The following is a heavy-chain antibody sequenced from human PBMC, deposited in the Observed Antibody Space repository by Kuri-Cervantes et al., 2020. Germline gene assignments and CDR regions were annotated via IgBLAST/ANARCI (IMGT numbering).Heavy chain of an antibody. CDR1: GFTFSDYY. D-gene: IGHD3-10*01. CDR3: AVNYFGSGTNYQYFQH. Sequence: GGSLRLSCAVSGFTFSDYYMSWIRQAPGKGLEWVSYISSSGDTIYYADSVKGRFTISRDNFKNTLYLQMNSLRAEDTALYYCAVNYFGSGTNYQYFQHWGQGTLVTVSS. J-gene: IGHJ1*01. CDR2: ISSSGDTI. V-gene: IGHV3-11*04.